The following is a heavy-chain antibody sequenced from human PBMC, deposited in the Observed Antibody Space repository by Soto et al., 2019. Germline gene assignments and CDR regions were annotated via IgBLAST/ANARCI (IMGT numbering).Heavy chain of an antibody. CDR2: IYYSGST. V-gene: IGHV4-39*01. CDR3: AGYVVVVAAIDY. J-gene: IGHJ4*02. Sequence: QLQLQESGPGLVKPSETLSLTCTVSGGSISSSSYYWGWIRQPPGKGLEWIGSIYYSGSTYYNPSLKSRVTISVDTSKNQFSLKLSSVTAADTAVYYCAGYVVVVAAIDYWGQGTLVTVSS. D-gene: IGHD2-15*01. CDR1: GGSISSSSYY.